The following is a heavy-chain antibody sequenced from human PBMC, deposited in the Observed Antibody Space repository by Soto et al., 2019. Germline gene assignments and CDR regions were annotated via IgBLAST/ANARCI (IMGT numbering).Heavy chain of an antibody. V-gene: IGHV1-18*01. CDR3: ERGRYGDY. CDR2: ISAHNGTT. Sequence: QVHLVPSGAEVKKPGASVKVSCKGSGYGFTTYGITWVRQAPGQGLEWMAWISAHNGTTNYAQKLQGRVTVTRDTSTSTAYMELRSLRSDDTAVYYCERGRYGDYWGQGALVTVSS. CDR1: GYGFTTYG. J-gene: IGHJ4*02. D-gene: IGHD1-1*01.